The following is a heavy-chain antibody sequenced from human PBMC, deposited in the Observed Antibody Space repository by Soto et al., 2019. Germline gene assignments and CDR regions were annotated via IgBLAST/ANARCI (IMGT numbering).Heavy chain of an antibody. V-gene: IGHV3-23*01. Sequence: PGGSLRLSCAASGFTFSSYAMSWVRQAPGKGLEWVSAISGSGGSTYYADSVKGRFTISRDNSKNTLYLQMNSLRAEDTAVYYCAKRPRTITMVRGAFDPWGQGTLVTVSS. D-gene: IGHD3-10*01. J-gene: IGHJ5*02. CDR1: GFTFSSYA. CDR2: ISGSGGST. CDR3: AKRPRTITMVRGAFDP.